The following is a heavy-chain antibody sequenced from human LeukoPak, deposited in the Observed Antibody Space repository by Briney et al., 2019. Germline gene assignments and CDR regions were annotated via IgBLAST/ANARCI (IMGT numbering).Heavy chain of an antibody. CDR3: ARDLGNYQAHYYYYMDV. V-gene: IGHV4-61*02. J-gene: IGHJ6*03. CDR1: GGSISSGSYC. D-gene: IGHD1-7*01. CDR2: IYTNGST. Sequence: PSETLSLTCTVSGGSISSGSYCWSWIRQPAGKGLEWIGRIYTNGSTNYNPSLKSRVTISVDTSKNQFSLKVRSVTAADTAVYYCARDLGNYQAHYYYYMDVWGKGTTVTVSS.